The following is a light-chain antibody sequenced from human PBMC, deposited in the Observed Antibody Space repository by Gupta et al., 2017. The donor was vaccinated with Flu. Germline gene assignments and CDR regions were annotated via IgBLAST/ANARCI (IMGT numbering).Light chain of an antibody. CDR2: DVS. Sequence: VTISCTGTSSDVGGYNYVSWYQQHPAKAPNLMIYDVSKRPSGVPDRFSGSKSGNTASLTISGLQAEDEADYYCCSYAGSYTFVVFGGGTKLTVL. J-gene: IGLJ2*01. V-gene: IGLV2-11*01. CDR1: SSDVGGYNY. CDR3: CSYAGSYTFVV.